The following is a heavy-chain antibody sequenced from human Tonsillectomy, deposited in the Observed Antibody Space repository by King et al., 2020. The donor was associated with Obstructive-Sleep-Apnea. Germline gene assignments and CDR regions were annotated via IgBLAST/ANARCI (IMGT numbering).Heavy chain of an antibody. V-gene: IGHV3-23*04. CDR2: LSGSAINT. CDR1: GFNFKDFA. D-gene: IGHD3-10*01. Sequence: VQLVESGGGFIQPGGSLRLSCTASGFNFKDFAMSWVRQVPGKGLEWVSTLSGSAINTYYADSVKGRFTISRDNSKNTLSLQMRNLRAEDTAIYYCAKDLQRYYHASGTYRFDYWGLGTLVAVSS. CDR3: AKDLQRYYHASGTYRFDY. J-gene: IGHJ4*02.